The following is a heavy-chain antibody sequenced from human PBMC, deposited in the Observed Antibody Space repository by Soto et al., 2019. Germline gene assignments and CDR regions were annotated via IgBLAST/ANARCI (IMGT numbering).Heavy chain of an antibody. J-gene: IGHJ3*02. D-gene: IGHD2-15*01. CDR2: IIPILGTA. V-gene: IGHV1-69*01. Sequence: QVQLVQSGAEVKKPGSSVKVSCKASGGTFSSYAISWVRQAPGQGLEWMGGIIPILGTANYAQKFQGRVTITADESTSTAYMELSSLRSEDTAVYYCAGYCSGGSCYSDAFDIWGQGTMVTVSS. CDR3: AGYCSGGSCYSDAFDI. CDR1: GGTFSSYA.